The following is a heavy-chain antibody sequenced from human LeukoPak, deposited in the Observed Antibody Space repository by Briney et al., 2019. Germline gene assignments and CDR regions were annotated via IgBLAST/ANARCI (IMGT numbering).Heavy chain of an antibody. CDR2: IFGAGNT. Sequence: GGSLRLSCAASGFTVSGTYMTWVRQAPGKGLGWVSIIFGAGNTYYADSAKGRFTISRDNAKNSLYLQMNSLRAEDTAVYYCARRLAAAGTDAFDIWGQGTMVTVSS. V-gene: IGHV3-66*01. J-gene: IGHJ3*02. CDR1: GFTVSGTY. D-gene: IGHD6-13*01. CDR3: ARRLAAAGTDAFDI.